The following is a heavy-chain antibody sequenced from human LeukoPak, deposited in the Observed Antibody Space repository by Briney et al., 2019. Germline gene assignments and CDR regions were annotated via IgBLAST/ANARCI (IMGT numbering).Heavy chain of an antibody. V-gene: IGHV1-2*02. CDR3: ARPQGAHYWYFDL. D-gene: IGHD3-16*01. CDR1: GYIFSDYY. CDR2: INPKSGFT. Sequence: ASVKVSCKVSGYIFSDYYIHWVRQAPGQGLEWMGLINPKSGFTDYSQKFQGRVTMTRDTSIGTAYMELSRLRSDDTAVYYCARPQGAHYWYFDLWGRGSLVTVSS. J-gene: IGHJ2*01.